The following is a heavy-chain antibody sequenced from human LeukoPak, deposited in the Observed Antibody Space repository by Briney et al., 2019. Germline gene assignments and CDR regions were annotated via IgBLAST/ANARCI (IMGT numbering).Heavy chain of an antibody. V-gene: IGHV3-21*01. CDR2: ISSSSSYI. D-gene: IGHD3-10*01. J-gene: IGHJ5*02. CDR3: ALISGNWFDP. CDR1: GFTFNNFG. Sequence: GGSLRLSCEASGFTFNNFGMHWVRQAPGKGLEWVSSISSSSSYIYYADSVKGRFTISRDNAKNSLYLQMNSLRAEDTAVYYCALISGNWFDPWGQGTLVTVSS.